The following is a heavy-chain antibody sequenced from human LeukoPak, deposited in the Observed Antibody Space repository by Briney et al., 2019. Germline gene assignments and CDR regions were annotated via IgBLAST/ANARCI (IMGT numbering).Heavy chain of an antibody. CDR1: GYTFTSYW. V-gene: IGHV5-51*01. J-gene: IGHJ4*02. CDR3: ARRYSYGKIDY. CDR2: VYPGDSDT. Sequence: HGESLKISCKGSGYTFTSYWIGWVRQMPGKGLEWMGIVYPGDSDTRYSPSFQGQVTISADKSISTAYLQRSSLKASDTAMYYCARRYSYGKIDYWGQGTLVTVSS. D-gene: IGHD5-18*01.